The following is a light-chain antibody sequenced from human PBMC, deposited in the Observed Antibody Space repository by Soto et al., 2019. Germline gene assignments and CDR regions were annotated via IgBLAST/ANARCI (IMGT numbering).Light chain of an antibody. CDR3: QSYDSSLRGSVV. J-gene: IGLJ2*01. V-gene: IGLV1-40*01. Sequence: QSVLTQPPSVSGAPGQRVTISCTGSSSNIGAGYDVHWYQQLPGTAPKLLIYGNSNRPSGVPDRFSGSKSGTSASLAITGRQAEDEAGYYCQSYDSSLRGSVVFGGGTKLTVL. CDR1: SSNIGAGYD. CDR2: GNS.